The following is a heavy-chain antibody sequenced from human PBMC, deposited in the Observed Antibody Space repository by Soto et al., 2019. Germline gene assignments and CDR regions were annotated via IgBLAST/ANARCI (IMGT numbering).Heavy chain of an antibody. J-gene: IGHJ3*02. V-gene: IGHV3-30-3*01. CDR3: ARSAYGSGSYYAFDI. CDR1: GFTFSSYA. D-gene: IGHD3-10*01. Sequence: QVQLVESGGGVVQPGRSLRLSCAASGFTFSSYAMHWVRQAPGKGLEWVAVISYDGSNKYYADSVKGRFTISRDNSKNTLHLQMNSLGAEDTAVYYCARSAYGSGSYYAFDIWGQGTMVTVSS. CDR2: ISYDGSNK.